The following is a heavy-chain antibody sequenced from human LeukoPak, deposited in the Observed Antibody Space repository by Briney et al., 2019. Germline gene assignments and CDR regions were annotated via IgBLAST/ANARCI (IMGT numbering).Heavy chain of an antibody. V-gene: IGHV4-39*07. Sequence: PSETLSLTCTVSGGSISSSGYYWGWIRQPPGKGLEWIGSIYYSGSTYYNPSLKSRVTISVDTSKNQFSLKLSSVTAADTAVYYCARGAYYYDSSGYYYGRYFDLWGRGTLVTVSS. CDR2: IYYSGST. CDR1: GGSISSSGYY. J-gene: IGHJ2*01. D-gene: IGHD3-22*01. CDR3: ARGAYYYDSSGYYYGRYFDL.